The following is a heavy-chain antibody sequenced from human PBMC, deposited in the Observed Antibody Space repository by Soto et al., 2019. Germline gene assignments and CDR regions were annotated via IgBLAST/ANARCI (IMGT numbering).Heavy chain of an antibody. V-gene: IGHV3-43*02. CDR3: AKGTSGSYYSYYYYGMDV. J-gene: IGHJ6*02. Sequence: GGSLRLSCAASGFTFDDYAMHWVRQAPGKGLEWVSLISGDGGSTYYADSVKGRFTISRDNSKNSLYLQMNSLRTEDTALYYCAKGTSGSYYSYYYYGMDVWGQGTTVTVSS. CDR2: ISGDGGST. CDR1: GFTFDDYA. D-gene: IGHD1-26*01.